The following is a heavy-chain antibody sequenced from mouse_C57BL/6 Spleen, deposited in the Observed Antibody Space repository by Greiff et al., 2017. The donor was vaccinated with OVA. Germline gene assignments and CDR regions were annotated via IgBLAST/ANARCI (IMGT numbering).Heavy chain of an antibody. J-gene: IGHJ3*01. CDR2: FYPGSGSI. CDR3: ARHDSSGYLTY. D-gene: IGHD3-2*02. V-gene: IGHV1-62-2*01. Sequence: VKLMESGAELVKPGASVKLSCKASGYTFTEYSIHWVKQRPGQGLEWIGWFYPGSGSINYNEKFKDKATLTADKSSSTVYMELSRLTSEDSAVYCCARHDSSGYLTYWGQGTLVTVSA. CDR1: GYTFTEYS.